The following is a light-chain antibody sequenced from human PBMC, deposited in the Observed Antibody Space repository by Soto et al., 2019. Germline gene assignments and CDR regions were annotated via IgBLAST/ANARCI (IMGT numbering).Light chain of an antibody. CDR1: QTVRSY. V-gene: IGKV1-39*01. Sequence: DIHMTQSASSLSASVGDRFNITCRASQTVRSYLNWYQQKPGTVPKLLIYATSNLQSGVPSRLSGRGFGTDFTLTISSLQPEDFATYYCQQSFNTPSFGQGTRLEIK. J-gene: IGKJ5*01. CDR3: QQSFNTPS. CDR2: ATS.